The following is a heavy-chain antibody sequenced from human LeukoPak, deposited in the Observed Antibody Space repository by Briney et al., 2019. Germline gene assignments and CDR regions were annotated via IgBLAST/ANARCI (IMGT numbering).Heavy chain of an antibody. J-gene: IGHJ3*02. CDR2: ISGSGGST. Sequence: GGSLRLSCAASGFTFSSYAMSSVREAPGEGQEWVPAISGSGGSTYYADSVKGRFTISRDNSKNTLYLQMNSLRAEDTAVYYCAKDQYFTSLKNAFDIWGQGTMVTVFS. D-gene: IGHD2-2*01. CDR3: AKDQYFTSLKNAFDI. CDR1: GFTFSSYA. V-gene: IGHV3-23*01.